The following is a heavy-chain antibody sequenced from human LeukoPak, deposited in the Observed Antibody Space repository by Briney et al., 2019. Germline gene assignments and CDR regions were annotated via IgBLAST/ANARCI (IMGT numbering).Heavy chain of an antibody. Sequence: SETLSLTCTVSGGSISTSSYYWGWIRQPPGTGLEWIGSIYYSGSTYRNPSLKSRVSISVDTSMTQFSVKLSSVTAADTAVYYCARGDPSIAVAGRGRYFDYWGQGTLVTVSS. CDR1: GGSISTSSYY. CDR3: ARGDPSIAVAGRGRYFDY. V-gene: IGHV4-39*01. D-gene: IGHD6-19*01. CDR2: IYYSGST. J-gene: IGHJ4*02.